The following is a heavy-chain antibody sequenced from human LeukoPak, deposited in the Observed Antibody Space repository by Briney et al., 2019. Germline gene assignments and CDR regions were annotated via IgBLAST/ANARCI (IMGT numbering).Heavy chain of an antibody. V-gene: IGHV3-7*01. Sequence: PGGSLRLSCAVSGFNVRNNWMSWVRLAPGKGLEYVANINQDESQKYYVDSVKGRFTISKDNAKNSLNLQMNSLRAEDTGVYYCARDNYDTRGQGTLVTVSS. D-gene: IGHD3-9*01. CDR2: INQDESQK. CDR1: GFNVRNNW. J-gene: IGHJ4*02. CDR3: ARDNYDT.